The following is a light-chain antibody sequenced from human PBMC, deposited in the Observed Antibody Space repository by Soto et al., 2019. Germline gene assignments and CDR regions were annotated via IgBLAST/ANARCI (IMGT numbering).Light chain of an antibody. Sequence: QSALTQPASVSGSPGQSITISCTGTSSDVGSYNLVSWYQQHPGKAPKLMIYEGSKRPSGVSNRFSGSKSGNTASLTISGLQAEDEADYYCSSAADHNLIFGGGTKLTVL. CDR2: EGS. CDR3: SSAADHNLI. CDR1: SSDVGSYNL. J-gene: IGLJ2*01. V-gene: IGLV2-23*01.